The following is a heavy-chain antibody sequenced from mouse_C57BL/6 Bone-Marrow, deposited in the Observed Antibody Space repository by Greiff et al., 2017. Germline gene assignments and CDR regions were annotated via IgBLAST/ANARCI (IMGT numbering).Heavy chain of an antibody. V-gene: IGHV5-9*01. CDR1: GFTFSSST. Sequence: EVKVVESGGGLVKPGGSLKLSCAASGFTFSSSTMSWVRQTPEKRLEWVATISGGGGNTYYPDSVKGRFTISRDNAKNTLYLKMSSLRSEDTALYYCARHDPFDYWGQGTTLTVSS. J-gene: IGHJ2*01. CDR2: ISGGGGNT. CDR3: ARHDPFDY.